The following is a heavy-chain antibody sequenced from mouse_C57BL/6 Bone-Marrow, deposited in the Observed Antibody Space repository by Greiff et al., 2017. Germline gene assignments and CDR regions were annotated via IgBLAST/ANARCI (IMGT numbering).Heavy chain of an antibody. Sequence: QVQLQQPGAELVRPGTSVKLSCKASGYTFTSYWMHWVKQRPGQGLEWIGVIDPSDSYTNYNQKFKGKATLTVDTSSSTAYMQLSSLTSEDSAVYYCARRILLWLRRGYWYFDVWGTGTTVTVSS. CDR2: IDPSDSYT. CDR1: GYTFTSYW. CDR3: ARRILLWLRRGYWYFDV. V-gene: IGHV1-59*01. D-gene: IGHD2-2*01. J-gene: IGHJ1*03.